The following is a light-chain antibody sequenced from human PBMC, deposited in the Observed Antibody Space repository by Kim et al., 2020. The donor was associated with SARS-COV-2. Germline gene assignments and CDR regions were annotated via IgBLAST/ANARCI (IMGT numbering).Light chain of an antibody. CDR3: LHDYNYPLT. CDR2: AAS. Sequence: IKNDLDWYQQKPGKAPKLLIYAASSLQSGVPSRFGGSGSGRDFTLTISSLQPEDFATYYCLHDYNYPLTFGGGTKVDIK. V-gene: IGKV1-6*01. CDR1: IKND. J-gene: IGKJ4*01.